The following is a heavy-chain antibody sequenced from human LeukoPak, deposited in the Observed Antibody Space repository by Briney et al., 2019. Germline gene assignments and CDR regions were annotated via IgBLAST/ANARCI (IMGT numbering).Heavy chain of an antibody. J-gene: IGHJ5*02. Sequence: LGNPSPTRAVLGGSTRSSSYYWGWIRPPPGEGLGWVGYIYYSESTNYNPSLKSRVTISVDTSKNQFSLKLSSVTAADTAVYYCARGIHDYEVPYNWFDPWGQGTLVTVSS. CDR2: IYYSEST. V-gene: IGHV4-61*05. CDR1: GGSTRSSSYY. D-gene: IGHD4-17*01. CDR3: ARGIHDYEVPYNWFDP.